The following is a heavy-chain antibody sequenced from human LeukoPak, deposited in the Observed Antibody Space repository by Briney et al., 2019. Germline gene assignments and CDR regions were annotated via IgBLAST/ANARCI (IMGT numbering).Heavy chain of an antibody. CDR2: ISGSGGST. V-gene: IGHV3-23*01. D-gene: IGHD6-19*01. J-gene: IGHJ2*01. CDR3: ATEASGWFAGWYFDL. CDR1: GFTFSSYA. Sequence: LGGSLRLSCAASGFTFSSYAMSWVRQAPGKGLEWVSAISGSGGSTYYADSVKGRFTISRDNSKNTLYLQMNSLRAEDTAVYYCATEASGWFAGWYFDLWGRGTLVTVSS.